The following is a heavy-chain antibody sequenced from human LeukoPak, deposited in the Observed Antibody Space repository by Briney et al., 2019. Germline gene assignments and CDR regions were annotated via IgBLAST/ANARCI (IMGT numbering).Heavy chain of an antibody. D-gene: IGHD3-10*01. CDR3: AREVGNHYGSGSYHSYYYYGMDV. Sequence: SCKASGYTFTSYAMHWVRQAPGKGLEWVAVISYDGSNKYYADSVKGRFTISRDNSKNTLYLQMNSLRAEDTAVYYCAREVGNHYGSGSYHSYYYYGMDVWGQGTTVTVSS. J-gene: IGHJ6*02. CDR2: ISYDGSNK. CDR1: GYTFTSYA. V-gene: IGHV3-30*04.